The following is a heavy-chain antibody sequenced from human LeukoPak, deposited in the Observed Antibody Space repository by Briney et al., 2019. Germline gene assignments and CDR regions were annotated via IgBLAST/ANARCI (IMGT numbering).Heavy chain of an antibody. D-gene: IGHD3-22*01. CDR1: GITFSNYG. J-gene: IGHJ4*02. CDR3: AKRGVVIRVILVGFHKEAYYFDS. CDR2: ISDSGGRT. V-gene: IGHV3-23*01. Sequence: GGSQRLSCAVSGITFSNYGMSWVRQAPGKGLEWVAGISDSGGRTNYADSVKGRFTISRDNPKNTLYLQMNSLRAEDTAVYFCAKRGVVIRVILVGFHKEAYYFDSWGQGALVTVSS.